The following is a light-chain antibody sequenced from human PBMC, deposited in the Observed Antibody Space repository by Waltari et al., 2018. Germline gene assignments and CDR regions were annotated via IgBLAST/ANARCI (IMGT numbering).Light chain of an antibody. CDR2: VAS. V-gene: IGKV1-39*01. J-gene: IGKJ2*01. Sequence: IQMTQSPSSLSASVGDRVTITCRASQSISSFLNWYQQILGKAPKLLIYVASNLKSGVPSRFSGSGSGTDFSLTISSLQPEDFATYYCQQSYITTYTFGQGTKLEIK. CDR1: QSISSF. CDR3: QQSYITTYT.